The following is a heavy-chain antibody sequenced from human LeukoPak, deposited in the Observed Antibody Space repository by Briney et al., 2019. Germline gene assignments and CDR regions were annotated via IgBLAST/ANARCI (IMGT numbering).Heavy chain of an antibody. D-gene: IGHD2-2*01. CDR3: ASRCSSTSRFFDY. V-gene: IGHV4-30-4*02. CDR2: IYYSGST. J-gene: IGHJ4*02. Sequence: PSDTLSLTCTVSGGSISSGDYLCSWIRQPPGKGLEWNWYIYYSGSTYYNPSLKSRVTISVDTSKNQFSLKLSSVTDADTAVYYCASRCSSTSRFFDYWGQGTLVTVSS. CDR1: GGSISSGDYL.